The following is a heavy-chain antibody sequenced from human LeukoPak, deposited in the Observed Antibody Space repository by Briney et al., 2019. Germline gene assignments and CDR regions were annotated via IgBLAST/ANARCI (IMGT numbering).Heavy chain of an antibody. V-gene: IGHV4-34*01. D-gene: IGHD5-18*01. CDR2: INHSGST. CDR1: GGSFSGYY. CDR3: ARLDTAMVTADY. Sequence: RPSETLSLTCAVYGGSFSGYYWSWIRQPPGKGLEWIGEINHSGSTNYNPSLKSRVTISVDTSKNQFSLKLSSVTAADTAVYYCARLDTAMVTADYWGQGTLVTVSS. J-gene: IGHJ4*02.